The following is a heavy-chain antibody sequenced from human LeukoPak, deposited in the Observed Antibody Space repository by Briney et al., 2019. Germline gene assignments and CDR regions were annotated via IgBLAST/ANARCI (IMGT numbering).Heavy chain of an antibody. D-gene: IGHD3-3*01. CDR1: GFTFSSYA. Sequence: GGSLRLSCAASGFTFSSYAMSWVRQAPGKGLEWVSAISGSGGSTYYADSVKGRFTISRDNSKNTLYLQMNSLRADDTAVYYCAKLRFLEWLPSDYWGQGTLVTVSS. V-gene: IGHV3-23*01. CDR2: ISGSGGST. CDR3: AKLRFLEWLPSDY. J-gene: IGHJ4*02.